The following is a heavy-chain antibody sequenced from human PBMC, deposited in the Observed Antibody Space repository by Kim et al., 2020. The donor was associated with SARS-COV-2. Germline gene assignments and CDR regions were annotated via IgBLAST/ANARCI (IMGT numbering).Heavy chain of an antibody. CDR1: GGSISGHY. V-gene: IGHV4-4*07. CDR2: IFPGGGT. Sequence: SETLSLTCTISGGSISGHYWSWIRQPAGKRLEWIGRIFPGGGTNYSPSLKSRVTMSIDTSKKHFSLRLSSVTAADTAIYYCARIKTWDYFDYWGPGSLVT. D-gene: IGHD1-26*01. CDR3: ARIKTWDYFDY. J-gene: IGHJ4*02.